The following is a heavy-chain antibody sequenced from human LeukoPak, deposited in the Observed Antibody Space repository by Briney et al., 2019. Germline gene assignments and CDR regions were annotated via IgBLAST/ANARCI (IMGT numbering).Heavy chain of an antibody. J-gene: IGHJ4*02. Sequence: GASVKLSCKASGYTFTSYGISWVRQAPGQGLEWMGWISAYNGNTNYAQKLQGRVTMTTDTSTSTAYMELRSLRSDDTAVYYCATLFDYYESTGYYFGYCGQGNLVTVSS. CDR1: GYTFTSYG. D-gene: IGHD3-22*01. CDR2: ISAYNGNT. CDR3: ATLFDYYESTGYYFGY. V-gene: IGHV1-18*01.